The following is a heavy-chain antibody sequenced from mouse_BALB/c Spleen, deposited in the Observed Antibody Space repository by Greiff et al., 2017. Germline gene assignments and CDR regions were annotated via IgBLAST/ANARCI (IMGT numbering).Heavy chain of an antibody. V-gene: IGHV5-6-3*01. Sequence: EVQVVESGGGLVQPGGSLKLSCAASGFTFSSYGMSWVRQTPDKRLELVATINSNGGSTYYPDSVKGRFTISRDNAKNTLYLQMSSLKSEDTAMYYCARDLGYYGNYGSAYWGQGTLVTVSA. J-gene: IGHJ3*01. D-gene: IGHD2-1*01. CDR3: ARDLGYYGNYGSAY. CDR2: INSNGGST. CDR1: GFTFSSYG.